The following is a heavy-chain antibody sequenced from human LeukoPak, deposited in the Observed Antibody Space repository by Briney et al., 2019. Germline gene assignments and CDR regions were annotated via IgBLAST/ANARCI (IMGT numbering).Heavy chain of an antibody. CDR2: INTKTGNP. Sequence: ASVKVSCKASGYAFTSYAMNWVRQAPGQGLEWMGWINTKTGNPTYAQGFTGRFVFSLDTSVSTAYLQICSLKAEDTAVYYCARDFYPDYSNYYYYGMDVWGKGTTVTVSS. J-gene: IGHJ6*04. CDR1: GYAFTSYA. CDR3: ARDFYPDYSNYYYYGMDV. V-gene: IGHV7-4-1*01. D-gene: IGHD4-11*01.